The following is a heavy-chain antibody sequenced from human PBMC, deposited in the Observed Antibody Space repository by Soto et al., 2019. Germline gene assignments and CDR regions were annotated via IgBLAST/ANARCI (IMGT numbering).Heavy chain of an antibody. V-gene: IGHV3-30*18. Sequence: GGSVRLSCAASGFTFSSYGMDWVGQAPGKGLEWVAVISYDGSNKYYADCVKGRFTISRDISKNTLYLQMNSLRAEDTAVYYCAKGLVVYSSSRPGPWGQGTLVTVSS. J-gene: IGHJ5*02. CDR3: AKGLVVYSSSRPGP. CDR2: ISYDGSNK. D-gene: IGHD6-6*01. CDR1: GFTFSSYG.